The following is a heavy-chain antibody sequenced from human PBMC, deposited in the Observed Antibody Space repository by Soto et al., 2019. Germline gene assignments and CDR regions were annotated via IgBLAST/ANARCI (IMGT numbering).Heavy chain of an antibody. CDR1: GGTFSSYA. D-gene: IGHD4-17*01. Sequence: QVQLVQSGAEVKKPGSSVKVSCKASGGTFSSYAISWVRQAPGQGLEWMGGIIPIFGTANYAQKFRGRVTITADESMSTAYMELSSLRSEDTAVYYCARIVVLYYGDYEGYFDYWGQGTLVTVSS. CDR3: ARIVVLYYGDYEGYFDY. J-gene: IGHJ4*02. V-gene: IGHV1-69*01. CDR2: IIPIFGTA.